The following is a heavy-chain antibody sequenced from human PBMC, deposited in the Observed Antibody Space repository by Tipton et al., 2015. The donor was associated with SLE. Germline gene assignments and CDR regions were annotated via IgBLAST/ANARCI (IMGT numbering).Heavy chain of an antibody. Sequence: TLSLTCTVSGGSISSSSYYWGWIRQPPGKGLEWIGSIYYSGSTYYNPALQSRVTISVDTSKNQFSLKLSSVTAADTAVYYCARHGNQDYWGQGTLVTVSS. CDR2: IYYSGST. CDR1: GGSISSSSYY. D-gene: IGHD4-23*01. V-gene: IGHV4-39*01. J-gene: IGHJ4*02. CDR3: ARHGNQDY.